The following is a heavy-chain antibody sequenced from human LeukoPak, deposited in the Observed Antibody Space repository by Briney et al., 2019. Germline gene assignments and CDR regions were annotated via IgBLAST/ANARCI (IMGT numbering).Heavy chain of an antibody. CDR3: ARRVGATYYFDW. CDR2: ISSGRNTI. J-gene: IGHJ4*02. V-gene: IGHV3-48*01. Sequence: RPGGSLRLSCAASEFTFSTDSMNWVRQAPEEGLEWISYISSGRNTIYYADSVKGRFTISRDNAKNSLYLQMNSLRAEDTAVYYCARRVGATYYFDWWGQGTLVTVSS. CDR1: EFTFSTDS. D-gene: IGHD1-26*01.